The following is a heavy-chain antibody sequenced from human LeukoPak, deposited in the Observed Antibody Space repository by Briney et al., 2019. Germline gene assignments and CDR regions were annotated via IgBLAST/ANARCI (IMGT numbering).Heavy chain of an antibody. Sequence: GGSLRLSCAGSGFIFNNYAMHWVRQPPGKGLEWASGISWNSGSIDYADSVKGRFTISRDNAKNSLYLQMNNLRVEDTAFYYCAKDNRRHYTSGPNPDSLHWGQGALVTVSS. J-gene: IGHJ4*02. CDR2: ISWNSGSI. V-gene: IGHV3-9*01. D-gene: IGHD6-19*01. CDR1: GFIFNNYA. CDR3: AKDNRRHYTSGPNPDSLH.